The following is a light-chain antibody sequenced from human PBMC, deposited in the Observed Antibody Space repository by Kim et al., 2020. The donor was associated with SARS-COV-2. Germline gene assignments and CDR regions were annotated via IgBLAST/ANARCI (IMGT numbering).Light chain of an antibody. J-gene: IGLJ3*02. V-gene: IGLV10-54*01. CDR3: SAWDSSLSAWV. CDR1: SYHAGNQG. CDR2: RND. Sequence: QSATLTSPGNSYHAGNQGPGWLQQHQGHPPKLLPYRNDNRPSGISARLAASRSGSTASLTITGLQPEDEADYYCSAWDSSLSAWVFGGGTKLTVL.